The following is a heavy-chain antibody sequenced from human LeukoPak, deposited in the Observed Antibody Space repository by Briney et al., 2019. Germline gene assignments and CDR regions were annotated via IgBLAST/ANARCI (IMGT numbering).Heavy chain of an antibody. J-gene: IGHJ4*02. CDR3: ARGPYYYDSSARGGFDY. D-gene: IGHD3-22*01. CDR2: MNPNSGNT. V-gene: IGHV1-8*03. CDR1: GYTFTSYD. Sequence: ASVKVSCKASGYTFTSYDINWVRQATGQGLEWMGWMNPNSGNTGYAQKFQGRVTITRNTSISTAYTELSSLRSEDTAVYYCARGPYYYDSSARGGFDYWGQGTLVTVSS.